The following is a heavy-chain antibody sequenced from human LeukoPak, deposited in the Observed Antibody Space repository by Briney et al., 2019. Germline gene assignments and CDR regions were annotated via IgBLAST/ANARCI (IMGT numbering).Heavy chain of an antibody. J-gene: IGHJ4*02. Sequence: GGSLRLSCAASGFTFSDYYMSWIRQAPGKGLEWVSYISSSSSHKNYANSVKGRFTISRDNAKNSLYLQMNSLRAEDTAMYYCARDYYGSGSSPFDYWGQGTLVTVSS. CDR3: ARDYYGSGSSPFDY. CDR2: ISSSSSHK. D-gene: IGHD3-10*01. V-gene: IGHV3-11*06. CDR1: GFTFSDYY.